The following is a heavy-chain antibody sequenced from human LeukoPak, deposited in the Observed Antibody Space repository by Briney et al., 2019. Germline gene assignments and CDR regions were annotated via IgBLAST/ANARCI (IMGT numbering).Heavy chain of an antibody. CDR1: GYTFTGYY. CDR3: ARDQVRQQLVRGVGSLGY. D-gene: IGHD6-13*01. Sequence: ASVKVSCKASGYTFTGYYMHWVRQAPGQGLEWMGWINPNSGGTNYAQKFQGRVTMTRDTSISTAYMELSRLRSDDTAVYYCARDQVRQQLVRGVGSLGYWGQGTLVTVSS. V-gene: IGHV1-2*02. J-gene: IGHJ4*02. CDR2: INPNSGGT.